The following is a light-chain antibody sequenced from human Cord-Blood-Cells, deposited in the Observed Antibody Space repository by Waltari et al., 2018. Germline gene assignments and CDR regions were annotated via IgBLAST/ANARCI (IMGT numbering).Light chain of an antibody. CDR3: SSYTGSSAWV. CDR2: QVS. CDR1: SSELGGYNY. Sequence: QSALPKPASVSGSPGQSIPISCTGTSSELGGYNYVSCYKQHTGKAPKTMIYQVSNRPSGVSIRVSGSKSGSTASRTSSGRPAADEADYYCSSYTGSSAWVFGGGTRLTVL. V-gene: IGLV2-14*01. J-gene: IGLJ3*02.